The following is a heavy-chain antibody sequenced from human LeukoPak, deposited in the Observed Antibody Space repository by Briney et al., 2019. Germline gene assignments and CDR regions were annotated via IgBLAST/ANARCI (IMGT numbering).Heavy chain of an antibody. CDR3: ARDLFGDLRSDDAFDI. D-gene: IGHD4-17*01. J-gene: IGHJ3*02. Sequence: PSETLSLTCTVSGGPISSYYWSWIRQPAGKGLEWIGRIYTSGSTNYNPSLKSHVTMSVNTSKNQFSLKLSSVTAADTAVYDCARDLFGDLRSDDAFDIWGQGTMVTVSS. CDR1: GGPISSYY. CDR2: IYTSGST. V-gene: IGHV4-4*07.